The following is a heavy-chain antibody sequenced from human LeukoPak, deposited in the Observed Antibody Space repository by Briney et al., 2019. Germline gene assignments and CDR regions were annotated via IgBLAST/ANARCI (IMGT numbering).Heavy chain of an antibody. V-gene: IGHV1-2*02. Sequence: VPSVKVPCKASGYTFTDYYMHWVRHAPGQGLEWMGWINPNSGGTNYAQKFQGRVTMTRDTSISTAYMELSRLRSDDSAVYYCARLQGCTSTTCRGEDYWGQGTLVTVSS. J-gene: IGHJ4*02. D-gene: IGHD2-2*01. CDR1: GYTFTDYY. CDR3: ARLQGCTSTTCRGEDY. CDR2: INPNSGGT.